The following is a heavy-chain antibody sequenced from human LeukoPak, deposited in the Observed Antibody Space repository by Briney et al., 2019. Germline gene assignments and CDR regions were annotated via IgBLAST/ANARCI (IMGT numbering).Heavy chain of an antibody. CDR3: ARDRPRGRVPSYGMDV. V-gene: IGHV4-28*03. CDR1: GYSISSSNW. J-gene: IGHJ6*04. CDR2: IYYSGST. D-gene: IGHD2-2*01. Sequence: SETLSLTCAVSGYSISSSNWWGWIRQPPGKGLEWIGYIYYSGSTNYNPSLKSRVTISVDTSKNQFSLKLSSVTAADTAVYYCARDRPRGRVPSYGMDVWGKGTTVTVSS.